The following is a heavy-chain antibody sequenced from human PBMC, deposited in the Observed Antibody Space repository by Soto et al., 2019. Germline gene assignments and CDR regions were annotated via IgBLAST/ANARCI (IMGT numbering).Heavy chain of an antibody. D-gene: IGHD3-9*01. V-gene: IGHV5-51*01. CDR3: ARAGYYDIFTGYPHADYYYYGMDV. Sequence: GESLKISCKGSGYSFTSYWIGWVRQMPGKGLEWMGIIYPGDSDTRYSPSFQGQVTISADKSISTAYLQWSSLKASDTAMYYCARAGYYDIFTGYPHADYYYYGMDVWGQGTRVTVS. CDR1: GYSFTSYW. J-gene: IGHJ6*02. CDR2: IYPGDSDT.